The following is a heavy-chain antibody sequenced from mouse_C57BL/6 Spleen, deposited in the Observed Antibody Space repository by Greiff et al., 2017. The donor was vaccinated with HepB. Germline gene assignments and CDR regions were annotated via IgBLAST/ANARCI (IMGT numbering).Heavy chain of an antibody. Sequence: EVKLVESGGGLVKPGGSLKLSCAASGFTFSSYAMSWVRQTPEKRLEWVATISAGGSYTYYPDNVKGRFTISRDKAKNNRYLQMSHLKSEDTAMYYCASDIIRRGGDYWGQGTSVTVSS. CDR2: ISAGGSYT. V-gene: IGHV5-4*03. D-gene: IGHD1-3*01. J-gene: IGHJ4*01. CDR1: GFTFSSYA. CDR3: ASDIIRRGGDY.